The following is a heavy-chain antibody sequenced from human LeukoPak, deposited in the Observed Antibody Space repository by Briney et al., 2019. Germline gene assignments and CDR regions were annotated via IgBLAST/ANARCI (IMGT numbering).Heavy chain of an antibody. J-gene: IGHJ4*02. V-gene: IGHV4-4*07. CDR3: ARDARGWSGFDY. D-gene: IGHD3-3*01. CDR1: GGSISSYY. Sequence: SETLSLXCSVSGGSISSYYWSWIRQPAGKEREWIGRIYTTGNTDYNPSLKSRVTMSVDTSKNQFSLNLSSVTAADTAVYYCARDARGWSGFDYWGQGTLVTVSS. CDR2: IYTTGNT.